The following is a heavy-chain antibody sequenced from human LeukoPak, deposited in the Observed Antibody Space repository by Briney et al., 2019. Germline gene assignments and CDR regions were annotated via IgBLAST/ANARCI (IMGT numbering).Heavy chain of an antibody. CDR2: ISYSGST. V-gene: IGHV4-59*08. Sequence: RTSETLSLTCSVSGGSISSYYWNWIRQPPGKGLEWIGSISYSGSTNYNPSLESRVTISVDTSKNQISLKLTSVTAADTAVYYCARHREAGYGDYDYWGQGTLVTVSS. CDR1: GGSISSYY. CDR3: ARHREAGYGDYDY. J-gene: IGHJ4*02. D-gene: IGHD4-17*01.